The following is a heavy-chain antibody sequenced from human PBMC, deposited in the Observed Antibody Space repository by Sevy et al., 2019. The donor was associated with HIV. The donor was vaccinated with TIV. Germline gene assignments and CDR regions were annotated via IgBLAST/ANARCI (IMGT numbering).Heavy chain of an antibody. CDR1: GFTFSKYS. J-gene: IGHJ4*02. D-gene: IGHD2-8*01. CDR3: AREGCTKPHDY. Sequence: GGSLRLSCAASGFTFSKYSMSWVRQPPGKGLEWVSTLSFGCGEINYADSVMGRFTISGDNSKSSVYLQMNNLRAEDTAVYCCAREGCTKPHDYWGQGTLVTVSS. V-gene: IGHV3-23*01. CDR2: LSFGCGEI.